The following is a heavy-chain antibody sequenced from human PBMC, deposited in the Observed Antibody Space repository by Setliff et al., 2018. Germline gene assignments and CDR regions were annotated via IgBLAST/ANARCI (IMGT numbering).Heavy chain of an antibody. V-gene: IGHV1-69*05. CDR2: TIPIFGTT. J-gene: IGHJ6*03. CDR1: GGTFSSYG. CDR3: AREGVETRSSTDYRYYMDV. D-gene: IGHD1-1*01. Sequence: SVKVSCKASGGTFSSYGISGVRQAPGQGLEWLGGTIPIFGTTNYAQRFQGRVTIITVESTSTAYMELSSLRSEDTAMYYCAREGVETRSSTDYRYYMDVWGKGTTVTVSS.